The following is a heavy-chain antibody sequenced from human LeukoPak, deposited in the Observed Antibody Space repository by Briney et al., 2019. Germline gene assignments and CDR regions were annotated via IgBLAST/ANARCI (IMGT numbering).Heavy chain of an antibody. CDR2: IRYDGSNK. CDR1: GFTFSSYG. Sequence: GGSLRLSCAASGFTFSSYGMHWVRQAPGKGLEWVAFIRYDGSNKYYADSVKGRLTISRDNSKNTLYLQMNSLRAEDTAVYYCAKQRSSTGTPYVFDPWGQGTLVTVSS. D-gene: IGHD5-24*01. CDR3: AKQRSSTGTPYVFDP. V-gene: IGHV3-30*02. J-gene: IGHJ5*02.